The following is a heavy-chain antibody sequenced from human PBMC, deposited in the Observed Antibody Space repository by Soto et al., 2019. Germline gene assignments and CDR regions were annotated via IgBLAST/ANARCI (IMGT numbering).Heavy chain of an antibody. D-gene: IGHD2-21*02. CDR3: AKDVGIVVVTDPFYFDY. V-gene: IGHV3-30*18. J-gene: IGHJ4*02. Sequence: PGGSLRLSCAASGFTFSSYGMHWVRQAPGKGLEWVAVISHDGSNKYYSDSVKGRFTISRDNSKNTLYLQMNSLRAEDTAVYYCAKDVGIVVVTDPFYFDYWGQGTLVTVSS. CDR2: ISHDGSNK. CDR1: GFTFSSYG.